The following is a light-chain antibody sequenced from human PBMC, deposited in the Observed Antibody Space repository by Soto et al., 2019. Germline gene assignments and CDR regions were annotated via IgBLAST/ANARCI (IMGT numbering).Light chain of an antibody. CDR1: QSFRGL. CDR3: QQRHMWPIT. J-gene: IGKJ5*01. V-gene: IGKV3-11*01. Sequence: EVVFTHSPFTLSLSPWERATLSCRASQSFRGLLAWYQQKPGQAPRLLIYDAYNRATGIPPRFSGSGSGTDFTLTISSLEPEDSAVYYCQQRHMWPITFGQGTRLEI. CDR2: DAY.